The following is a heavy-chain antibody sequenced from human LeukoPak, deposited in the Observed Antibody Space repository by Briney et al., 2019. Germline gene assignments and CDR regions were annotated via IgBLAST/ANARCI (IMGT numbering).Heavy chain of an antibody. Sequence: SETLSLTCTVSGGSISSYYWSWIRQPPGKGLEWIGYIYYSGGTNYNPSLKSRVTISVDTSKNQFSLKLSSVTAADTAVYYCARPTTGFDYWGQGTLVTVSS. CDR3: ARPTTGFDY. CDR2: IYYSGGT. J-gene: IGHJ4*02. CDR1: GGSISSYY. V-gene: IGHV4-59*08. D-gene: IGHD4-17*01.